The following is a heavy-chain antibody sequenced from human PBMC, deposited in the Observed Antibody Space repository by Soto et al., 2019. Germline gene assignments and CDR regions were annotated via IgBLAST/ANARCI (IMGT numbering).Heavy chain of an antibody. CDR3: AKSREQWLVRGGGLDY. CDR1: GFTFSSYA. Sequence: EVQLLESGGGLVQPGGSLRLSCAASGFTFSSYAMAWVRQAPGKGLEWVSSISGSGDATFYADSVRGRFTISRDNSKNTLYWQMNSLRAEDTAVYHGAKSREQWLVRGGGLDYWGQGTLVTVSS. V-gene: IGHV3-23*01. CDR2: ISGSGDAT. J-gene: IGHJ4*02. D-gene: IGHD6-19*01.